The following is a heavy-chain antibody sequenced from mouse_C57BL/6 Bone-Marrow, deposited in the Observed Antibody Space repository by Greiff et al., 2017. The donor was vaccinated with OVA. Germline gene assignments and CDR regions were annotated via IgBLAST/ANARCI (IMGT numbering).Heavy chain of an antibody. CDR2: IYPGSGST. CDR3: ARSGSYYAMDY. CDR1: GYTFTSYW. J-gene: IGHJ4*01. D-gene: IGHD4-1*01. V-gene: IGHV1-55*01. Sequence: QVQLQQPGAELVKPGASVKMSCKASGYTFTSYWITWVKQRPGQGLEWIGDIYPGSGSTNYNEKFKSKATLTVDTSSSTAYMQLSSLTSADSAVYYCARSGSYYAMDYWGQGTSVTVSS.